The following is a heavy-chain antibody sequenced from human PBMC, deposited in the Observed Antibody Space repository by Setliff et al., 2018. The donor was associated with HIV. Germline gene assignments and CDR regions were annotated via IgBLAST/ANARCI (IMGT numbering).Heavy chain of an antibody. J-gene: IGHJ4*01. Sequence: GGSLRLSCAASGFTFSSFAMTWVRQAPGKGLEWVSSISGSAGSTYYRDSVKGRFTISRDNSKNTLYLQMNSLRAEDTALYYCAREPSYCGHDCCSLLDYWGQGTLVTVSS. CDR1: GFTFSSFA. CDR3: AREPSYCGHDCCSLLDY. D-gene: IGHD2-21*02. CDR2: ISGSAGST. V-gene: IGHV3-23*01.